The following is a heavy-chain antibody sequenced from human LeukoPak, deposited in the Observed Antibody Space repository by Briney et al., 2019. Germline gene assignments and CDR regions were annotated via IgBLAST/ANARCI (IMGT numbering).Heavy chain of an antibody. CDR3: AKDDGSATMGFDS. J-gene: IGHJ5*01. CDR2: FIPIFRTT. Sequence: SVKVSCKASGGTFSNYAFSWVGQAPGQGLEWMGGFIPIFRTTNYAEQFQGRVTITTDESPNTDYLDLSSLRSKDTAVYYCAKDDGSATMGFDSWGQGTLVSVS. CDR1: GGTFSNYA. V-gene: IGHV1-69*05. D-gene: IGHD1-26*01.